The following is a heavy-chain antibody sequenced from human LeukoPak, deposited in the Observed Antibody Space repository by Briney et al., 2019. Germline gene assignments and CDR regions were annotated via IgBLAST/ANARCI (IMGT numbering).Heavy chain of an antibody. J-gene: IGHJ6*03. CDR1: GFTFSSYS. D-gene: IGHD3-22*01. CDR2: ISSSSSTI. CDR3: ARDLGQARRSSGYYGYYMDV. Sequence: GGSLRLSCAASGFTFSSYSMNWVRQAPGKGLEWVSYISSSSSTIYYADSVKGRFTISRDNAKNSLHLQMNSLRAEDTAVYYCARDLGQARRSSGYYGYYMDVWGKGTTVTVSS. V-gene: IGHV3-48*01.